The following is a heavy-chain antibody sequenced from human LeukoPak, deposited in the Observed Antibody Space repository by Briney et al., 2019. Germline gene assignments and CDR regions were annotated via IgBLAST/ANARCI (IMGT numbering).Heavy chain of an antibody. CDR2: IRSKTDGGTT. Sequence: PGGSLRLSCAASGFTFSNAWMSWVRQAPGKGLEWVGRIRSKTDGGTTDYAAPVKGRFTISRDDSKNTLYLQMNSLKTEDTAVYYCTTHSSCWDHYYYYYGMDVWGQGTTVTVSS. CDR1: GFTFSNAW. V-gene: IGHV3-15*01. CDR3: TTHSSCWDHYYYYYGMDV. J-gene: IGHJ6*02. D-gene: IGHD6-19*01.